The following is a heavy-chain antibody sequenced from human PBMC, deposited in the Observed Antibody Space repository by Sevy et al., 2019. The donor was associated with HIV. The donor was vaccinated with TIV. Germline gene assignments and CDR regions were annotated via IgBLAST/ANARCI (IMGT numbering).Heavy chain of an antibody. Sequence: GGSLRLSCAASGFTFSSYTMSWVRQAPGKGLEWVSSITSSSNYIYYADSVKGRFTISRDNAKNSLCLQMNGLRAEDTAVYYCARDKNAGAAAASDPYSYYYGMDVWGQGTTVTVSS. CDR3: ARDKNAGAAAASDPYSYYYGMDV. D-gene: IGHD6-25*01. J-gene: IGHJ6*02. CDR1: GFTFSSYT. V-gene: IGHV3-21*01. CDR2: ITSSSNYI.